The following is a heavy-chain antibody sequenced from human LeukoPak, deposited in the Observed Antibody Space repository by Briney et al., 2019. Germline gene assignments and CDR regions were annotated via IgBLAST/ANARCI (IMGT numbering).Heavy chain of an antibody. J-gene: IGHJ4*02. CDR3: ARDLDFHNFDC. CDR1: GFSFSSYW. V-gene: IGHV3-7*01. Sequence: GGSLRLSCAVSGFSFSSYWMTWVRQAPGKGLEWVANIGKAGNGDYYVDSVKGRFTISRDNTKNSLYLQMNSLRAEDTAVYYCARDLDFHNFDCWGQGALVTVSS. CDR2: IGKAGNGD. D-gene: IGHD2/OR15-2a*01.